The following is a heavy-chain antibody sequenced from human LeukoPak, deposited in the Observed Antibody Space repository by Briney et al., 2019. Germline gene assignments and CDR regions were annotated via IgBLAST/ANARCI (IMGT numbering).Heavy chain of an antibody. D-gene: IGHD3-10*01. V-gene: IGHV4-30-2*01. CDR3: ARDHHRFGELYYFDY. CDR2: IYHSGST. Sequence: SETLSLTCAVSGGSISSGGYSWSWIRQPPGKGLEWIGYIYHSGSTYYNPSLKSRVTISVDRSKNQFSLKLSSVTAADTAVYYCARDHHRFGELYYFDYWGQGTLVTVSS. J-gene: IGHJ4*02. CDR1: GGSISSGGYS.